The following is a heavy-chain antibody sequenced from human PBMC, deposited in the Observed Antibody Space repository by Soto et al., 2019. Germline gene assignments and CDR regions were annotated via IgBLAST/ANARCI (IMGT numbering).Heavy chain of an antibody. CDR2: MNPNGGNT. CDR3: ARAYDIVLVPAASTNWFDP. Sequence: ASVKVSCKASGYTFTSYDINWVRQATGQGFEYLGWMNPNGGNTGYVKKFQGRVTMTRDTSTSTVYMELSSLRSEDTAVYYCARAYDIVLVPAASTNWFDPWGQGTLVTVSS. J-gene: IGHJ5*02. V-gene: IGHV1-8*01. CDR1: GYTFTSYD. D-gene: IGHD2-2*01.